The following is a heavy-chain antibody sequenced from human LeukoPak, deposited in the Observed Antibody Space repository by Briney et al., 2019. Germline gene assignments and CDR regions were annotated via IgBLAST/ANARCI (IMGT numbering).Heavy chain of an antibody. V-gene: IGHV4-30-2*01. CDR1: GGSISSGGYS. Sequence: SETLSLTCAVSGGSISSGGYSWSWIRQPPGKGLEWFGYIFHSRSTYYNPSLKSRVTISVDTSKNQFSLKLSSVTAADTAVYYCARVNTVTTPGHYFDYWGQGTLVTVSS. CDR3: ARVNTVTTPGHYFDY. J-gene: IGHJ4*02. CDR2: IFHSRST. D-gene: IGHD4-17*01.